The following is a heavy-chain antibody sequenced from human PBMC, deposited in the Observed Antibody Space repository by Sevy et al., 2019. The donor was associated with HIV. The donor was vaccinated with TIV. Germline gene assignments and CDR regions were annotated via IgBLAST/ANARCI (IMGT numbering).Heavy chain of an antibody. D-gene: IGHD6-13*01. J-gene: IGHJ4*02. CDR1: GFTFSTFG. Sequence: GGSLRLSCAASGFTFSTFGLHWVRQAPGKGLEWVAVISYDGGSKYYADSVKGRFTISRDNSKNTLYLQMISLRPEDSAIYYCARGRAIAAAGTLDYWGQGTLVTVSS. V-gene: IGHV3-30*03. CDR3: ARGRAIAAAGTLDY. CDR2: ISYDGGSK.